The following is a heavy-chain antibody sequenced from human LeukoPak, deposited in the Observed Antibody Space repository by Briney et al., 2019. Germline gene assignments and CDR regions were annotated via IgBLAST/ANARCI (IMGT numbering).Heavy chain of an antibody. CDR1: GFTFSSYA. Sequence: GGSLRLSCAAPGFTFSSYAMSWVRQAPGKGLEWVSAISGSGGSTYYADSVKGRFTISRDNSKNTLYLQMNSLRAEDTAVYYCAKGGSGWYGFLFDYWGQGTLVTVSS. J-gene: IGHJ4*02. D-gene: IGHD6-19*01. CDR2: ISGSGGST. CDR3: AKGGSGWYGFLFDY. V-gene: IGHV3-23*01.